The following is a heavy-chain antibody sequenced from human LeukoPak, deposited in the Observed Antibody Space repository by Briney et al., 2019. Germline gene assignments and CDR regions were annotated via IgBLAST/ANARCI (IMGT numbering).Heavy chain of an antibody. V-gene: IGHV4-4*02. CDR2: IYHSGST. CDR3: ARVGSPLRYFDWLFYFDY. Sequence: SETLSLTCAVSGGSISSSNWWSWVRQPPGKGLEWIGEIYHSGSTNYNPSLKSRVTISVDKSKNQFSLKLSSVTAADTAVYYCARVGSPLRYFDWLFYFDYWGQGTLVTVSS. D-gene: IGHD3-9*01. CDR1: GGSISSSNW. J-gene: IGHJ4*02.